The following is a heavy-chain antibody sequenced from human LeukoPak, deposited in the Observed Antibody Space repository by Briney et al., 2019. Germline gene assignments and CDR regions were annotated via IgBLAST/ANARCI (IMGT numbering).Heavy chain of an antibody. V-gene: IGHV4-59*12. Sequence: SETLSLTCTVSGGSISNKYWRWIRQPPGKGLEWIGYIYYSGSTNYNPSLKSRVTISVDTSKNQFSLKLSSVTAADTAVYYCARGTQLRWYDYWGQGTLVTVSS. CDR3: ARGTQLRWYDY. CDR1: GGSISNKY. J-gene: IGHJ4*02. CDR2: IYYSGST. D-gene: IGHD4-23*01.